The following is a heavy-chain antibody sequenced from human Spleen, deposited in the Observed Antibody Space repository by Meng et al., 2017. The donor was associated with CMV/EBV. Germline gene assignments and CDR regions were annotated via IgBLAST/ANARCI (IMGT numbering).Heavy chain of an antibody. J-gene: IGHJ4*02. CDR1: GFTFTTYA. Sequence: RLSCAASGFTFTTYAMSWVRQSPGKGLEWVSAISGSGGSTYYADSVKGRFTISRDNSKNTLYLQMNSLRAEDTAVYYCAKEKGYFDYWGQGTLVTVSS. CDR3: AKEKGYFDY. V-gene: IGHV3-23*01. CDR2: ISGSGGST.